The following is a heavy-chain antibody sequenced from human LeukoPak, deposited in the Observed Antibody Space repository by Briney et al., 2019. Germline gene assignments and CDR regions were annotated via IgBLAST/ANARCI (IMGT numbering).Heavy chain of an antibody. CDR1: GFTFSSYG. V-gene: IGHV3-30*02. Sequence: PGGSLRLSCAASGFTFSSYGMHWVRQAPGKGLEWVAFIRYDGSNKYYADSVKGRFTISRDNSKNTLYLQMNSLRSDDTAVYYWARVWGGGYDPFYYYYYMDVWGKGTTVTISS. D-gene: IGHD3-16*01. J-gene: IGHJ6*03. CDR2: IRYDGSNK. CDR3: ARVWGGGYDPFYYYYYMDV.